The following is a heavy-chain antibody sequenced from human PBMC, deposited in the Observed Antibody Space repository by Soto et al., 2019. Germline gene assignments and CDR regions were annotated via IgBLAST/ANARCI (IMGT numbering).Heavy chain of an antibody. CDR3: TRGPGDGYETNCYFDL. V-gene: IGHV3-73*01. CDR1: GFTFSGSA. D-gene: IGHD5-12*01. J-gene: IGHJ2*01. Sequence: GGSLRLSCAASGFTFSGSAMHWVRQASGKGLEWVGRIRSKANSYATAYAASVKGRFTISRDDSKNTAYLQMNSLKTEDTAVYYCTRGPGDGYETNCYFDLWGRGTLVT. CDR2: IRSKANSYAT.